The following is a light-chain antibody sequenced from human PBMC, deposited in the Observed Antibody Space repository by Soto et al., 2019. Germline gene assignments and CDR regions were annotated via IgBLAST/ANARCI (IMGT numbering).Light chain of an antibody. CDR3: QQNYDTPIT. V-gene: IGKV1-39*01. CDR2: AAS. J-gene: IGKJ5*01. Sequence: DIQLTQTPSTLSASVGDEVTITCRASQTISRWLAWYQQKPGRAPKLLIYAASSLQIGVPSRFSGSGSGTNFTLTISSLQPEDFATYFCQQNYDTPITFGQGTRLEIK. CDR1: QTISRW.